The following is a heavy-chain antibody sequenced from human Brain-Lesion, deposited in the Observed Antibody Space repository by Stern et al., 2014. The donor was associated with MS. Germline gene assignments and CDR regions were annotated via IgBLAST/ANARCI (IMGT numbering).Heavy chain of an antibody. CDR3: ARFYHSSGYCDY. Sequence: EVQLVESGAEVKKPGESLKISCKGSGYSFNTYWIGWVRQMPGKGLAWMGIIYPGDSDTRYSPSSQGQVTFSADKSISTAYLQWSRLKASDTAMYYCARFYHSSGYCDYWGQGTLVTVSS. CDR2: IYPGDSDT. J-gene: IGHJ4*02. CDR1: GYSFNTYW. V-gene: IGHV5-51*01. D-gene: IGHD3-22*01.